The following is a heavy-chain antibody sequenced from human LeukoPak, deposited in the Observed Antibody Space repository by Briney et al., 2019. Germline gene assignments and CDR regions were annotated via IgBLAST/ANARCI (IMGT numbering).Heavy chain of an antibody. D-gene: IGHD1-26*01. Sequence: PSETLSLTCTVSGGSISSYYWSWIRQPPGKGLEWIGYIYYSGSTNYNPSLKSRVTISVDTSKNQFSLKLSSVTAADTAVYYCARQGGWGNAFDIWGQGTMVTVSS. CDR3: ARQGGWGNAFDI. CDR2: IYYSGST. V-gene: IGHV4-59*01. J-gene: IGHJ3*02. CDR1: GGSISSYY.